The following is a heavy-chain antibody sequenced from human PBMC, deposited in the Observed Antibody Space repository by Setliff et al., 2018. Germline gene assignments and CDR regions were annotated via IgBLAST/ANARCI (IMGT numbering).Heavy chain of an antibody. V-gene: IGHV4-34*01. Sequence: SETLSLTCNVYGGSFDTYYWSWIRQPPGKGLEWFGEINHSGSGDYNPSFKGRVTISADTSKKQFSLTLTSVTAADTALYYCRQAVVGRDVFDIWAKGQWSPSPQ. J-gene: IGHJ3*02. CDR3: RQAVVGRDVFDI. CDR2: INHSGSG. D-gene: IGHD1-1*01. CDR1: GGSFDTYY.